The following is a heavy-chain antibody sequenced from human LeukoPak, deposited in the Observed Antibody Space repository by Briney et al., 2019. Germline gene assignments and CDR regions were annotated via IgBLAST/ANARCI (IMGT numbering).Heavy chain of an antibody. CDR1: GFTFSSYG. D-gene: IGHD3-9*01. Sequence: GGSLRLSCAASGFTFSSYGMHWVRQAPGKGLEWVAVIWYDGSNKYYADSVKGRFTISRDNSQNTLYLQMNSLRAKDTAVYYCARDQNYDILTGCLDYWGQGTLVTVSS. CDR2: IWYDGSNK. CDR3: ARDQNYDILTGCLDY. V-gene: IGHV3-33*01. J-gene: IGHJ4*02.